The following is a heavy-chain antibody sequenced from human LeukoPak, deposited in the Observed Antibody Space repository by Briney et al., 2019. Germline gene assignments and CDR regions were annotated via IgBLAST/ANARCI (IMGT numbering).Heavy chain of an antibody. Sequence: GGSLRLSCAASGFPFSSHAMSWVRQPPGKGLEWVAAISNGKTYYADPVRGRFAISRDDSTNTVYLHMNSLRDEDTALYHCVREAGYCAPVCVKTNWFDPWGQGTLVTVS. CDR1: GFPFSSHA. CDR3: VREAGYCAPVCVKTNWFDP. CDR2: ISNGKT. J-gene: IGHJ5*02. D-gene: IGHD2-15*01. V-gene: IGHV3-23*01.